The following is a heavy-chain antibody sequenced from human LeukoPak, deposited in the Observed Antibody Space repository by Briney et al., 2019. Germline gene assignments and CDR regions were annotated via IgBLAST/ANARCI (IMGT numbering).Heavy chain of an antibody. Sequence: GGSLRLSCVASGFTFSSHGMNWVRQAPGKGLEWVSAISGSGGSTYYADSVKGRFTISRDNSKNTLYLQMNSLRAEDTAVYYCAKVLVGATYDAFDIWGQGTMVTVSS. CDR2: ISGSGGST. CDR3: AKVLVGATYDAFDI. D-gene: IGHD1-26*01. J-gene: IGHJ3*02. V-gene: IGHV3-23*01. CDR1: GFTFSSHG.